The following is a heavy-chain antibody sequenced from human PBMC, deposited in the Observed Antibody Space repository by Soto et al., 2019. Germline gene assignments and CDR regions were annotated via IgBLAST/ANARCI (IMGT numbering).Heavy chain of an antibody. CDR3: ARDFFGYCSGGSCYGSGGNNWFDP. CDR2: ISYDGSNK. CDR1: GFTFSSYA. V-gene: IGHV3-30-3*01. Sequence: QVQLVESGGGVVQPGRSLRLSCAASGFTFSSYAMHWVRQAPGKGLEWVAVISYDGSNKYYADSVKGRFTISRDNSKNTLYLKMNSLRAEETAVYYCARDFFGYCSGGSCYGSGGNNWFDPWGQGTLVTVSS. J-gene: IGHJ5*02. D-gene: IGHD2-15*01.